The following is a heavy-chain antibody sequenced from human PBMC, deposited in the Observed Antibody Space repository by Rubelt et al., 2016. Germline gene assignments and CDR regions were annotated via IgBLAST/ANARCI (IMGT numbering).Heavy chain of an antibody. Sequence: EVQLVESGGGLVQPGGSLRLSCAASGFTFSSYWMSWVRQAPGKGLEWVANIKQDGSEKYYVDSVKGRFTIARYNAKNSLYLQMNSLRAEDTAVYYCAREDCTNGVCYHSEYFQHWGQGTLVTVSS. CDR1: GFTFSSYW. V-gene: IGHV3-7*01. CDR3: AREDCTNGVCYHSEYFQH. J-gene: IGHJ1*01. CDR2: IKQDGSEK. D-gene: IGHD2-8*01.